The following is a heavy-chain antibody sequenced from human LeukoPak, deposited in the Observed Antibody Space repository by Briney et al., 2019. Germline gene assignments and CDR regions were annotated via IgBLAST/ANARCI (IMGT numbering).Heavy chain of an antibody. Sequence: GGSLRLSCISFGFTFGDYAMSWVRQAPGKGLEWVGFIRSKTYGGTTEYAASVKGRFTISRDDSKSIAYLQMNSLKTEDTAVYYCTRGEGNVWGSYRFDYWGQGTLVTVSS. CDR3: TRGEGNVWGSYRFDY. V-gene: IGHV3-49*04. J-gene: IGHJ4*02. CDR2: IRSKTYGGTT. D-gene: IGHD3-16*02. CDR1: GFTFGDYA.